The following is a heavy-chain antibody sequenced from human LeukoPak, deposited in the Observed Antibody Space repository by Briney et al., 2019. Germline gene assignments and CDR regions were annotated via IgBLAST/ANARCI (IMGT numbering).Heavy chain of an antibody. V-gene: IGHV3-23*01. CDR2: LTGSGST. CDR3: ARDVSHGSSGYCAD. J-gene: IGHJ4*02. CDR1: GFAFSSFA. D-gene: IGHD3-22*01. Sequence: SGGSLRLSCVASGFAFSSFAMSWVRQAPGKGLEWVSGLTGSGSTYHADSVKGRFTISRDNSKNTLSLQMDSLGAEDTAVYYCARDVSHGSSGYCADWGQGTLVTVSS.